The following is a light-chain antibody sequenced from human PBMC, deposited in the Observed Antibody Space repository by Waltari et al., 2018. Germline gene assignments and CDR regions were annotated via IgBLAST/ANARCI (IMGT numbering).Light chain of an antibody. CDR1: SSNIGSDF. V-gene: IGLV1-47*01. CDR2: RNN. J-gene: IGLJ3*02. CDR3: AAWDDSVSGPGV. Sequence: QSVLTQPPSASGTPGQRVTISCSGSSSNIGSDFLYWYQQLPGTASKHLVYRNNQRPSGVPDRFSGSESGTSASLAISGLRSEDEADYYCAAWDDSVSGPGVFGGGTKLTVL.